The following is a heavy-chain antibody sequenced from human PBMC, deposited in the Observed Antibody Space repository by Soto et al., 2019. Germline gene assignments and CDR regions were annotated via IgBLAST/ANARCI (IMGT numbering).Heavy chain of an antibody. D-gene: IGHD3-22*01. CDR3: ARASDASGYYY. V-gene: IGHV1-69*01. CDR1: RGTFKNYA. J-gene: IGHJ4*02. Sequence: QVQLMQSESEVKKPGSSVKVSCKVSRGTFKNYAISWVRQAPGQGLEWVGGILPVFDELNYAPKLQGRVTITADEVTSTAHLELCSLTSEDTAVYFCARASDASGYYYWGQGTLSPSPQ. CDR2: ILPVFDEL.